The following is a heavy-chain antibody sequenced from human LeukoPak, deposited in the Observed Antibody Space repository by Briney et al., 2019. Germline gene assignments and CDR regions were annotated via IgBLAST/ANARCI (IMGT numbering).Heavy chain of an antibody. D-gene: IGHD5-18*01. CDR1: GFTFSSYE. Sequence: GGSLRLSCAASGFTFSSYEMNWVRQAPGKGLEWVSYISSSGSTIYYADSVKGRFTISRDNAKNSLYLQMNSLRAEDTAVYYCARGGIQLWPREFDYWGQGTLVTVSS. V-gene: IGHV3-48*03. J-gene: IGHJ4*02. CDR2: ISSSGSTI. CDR3: ARGGIQLWPREFDY.